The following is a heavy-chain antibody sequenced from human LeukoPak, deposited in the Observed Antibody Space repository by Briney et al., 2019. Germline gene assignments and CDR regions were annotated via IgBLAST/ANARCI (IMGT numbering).Heavy chain of an antibody. J-gene: IGHJ6*03. Sequence: GESLKISCKGSGYSFSSYWIGWVRQMPGKGLEWMGIIYPGDSDTRYSPSFQGQVTISADKSISTAYLQRSSLKASDTAMYYCARRVAATTDYHYYYYMDVWGKGTTVTVSS. CDR1: GYSFSSYW. CDR2: IYPGDSDT. D-gene: IGHD6-19*01. CDR3: ARRVAATTDYHYYYYMDV. V-gene: IGHV5-51*01.